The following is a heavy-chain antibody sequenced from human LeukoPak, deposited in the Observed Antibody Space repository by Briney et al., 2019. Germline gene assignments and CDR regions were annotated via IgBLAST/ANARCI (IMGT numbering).Heavy chain of an antibody. CDR1: GFTFSSYS. CDR3: AWSGSSSGYFDS. D-gene: IGHD6-6*01. J-gene: IGHJ4*02. V-gene: IGHV3-21*01. CDR2: ISSSSSYI. Sequence: GGSLRLSCAASGFTFSSYSMNWVRQAPGKGLEWVSSISSSSSYIYYADSVKGRFTISRDNAKNSLYLQMNSLRAEDTAVYYCAWSGSSSGYFDSWGQGTLVTVSS.